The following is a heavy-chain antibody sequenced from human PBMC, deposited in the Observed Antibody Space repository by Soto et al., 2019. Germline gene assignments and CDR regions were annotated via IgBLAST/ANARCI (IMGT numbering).Heavy chain of an antibody. D-gene: IGHD6-6*01. J-gene: IGHJ4*02. V-gene: IGHV4-59*01. CDR1: GGSISSYY. CDR2: IYYSGST. CDR3: ARVQQAAEYSSSYLFFDY. Sequence: SETLSLTCTVSGGSISSYYWSWIRQPPGKGLEWIGYIYYSGSTNYNPSLKSRVTISVDTSKNQFSLKLSSVTAADTAVYYCARVQQAAEYSSSYLFFDYWGQGTLVTVSS.